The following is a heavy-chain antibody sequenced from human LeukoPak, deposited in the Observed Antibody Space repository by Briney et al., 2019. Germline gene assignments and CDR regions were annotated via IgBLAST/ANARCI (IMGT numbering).Heavy chain of an antibody. V-gene: IGHV1-2*02. Sequence: ASVKVSCKASGYTFTGYYMHWVRQAPGQGLEWMGWINPNSGGTNYAQKFQGRVTMTRDTSISTAYMELSRLRSDDTAVYYCAASIVGATRGSYYYYYMDVWGKGTTVTVSS. CDR3: AASIVGATRGSYYYYYMDV. CDR2: INPNSGGT. CDR1: GYTFTGYY. J-gene: IGHJ6*03. D-gene: IGHD1-26*01.